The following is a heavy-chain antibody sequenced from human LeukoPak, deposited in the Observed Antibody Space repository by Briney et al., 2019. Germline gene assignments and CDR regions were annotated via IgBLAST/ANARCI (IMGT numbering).Heavy chain of an antibody. CDR1: GFTFSSYR. D-gene: IGHD5-24*01. CDR3: ARVEMATPHFDY. J-gene: IGHJ4*02. Sequence: GGSLRLSCAASGFTFSSYRMNWVRQAPGKGLEWVSSISSSSSYIYYADSVKGRFTISRDNAKNSLYLQMNSLRAEDTAVYYCARVEMATPHFDYWGQGTLVTVSS. CDR2: ISSSSSYI. V-gene: IGHV3-21*01.